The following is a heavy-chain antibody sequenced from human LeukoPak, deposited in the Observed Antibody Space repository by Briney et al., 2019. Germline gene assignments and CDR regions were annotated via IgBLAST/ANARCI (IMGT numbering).Heavy chain of an antibody. CDR1: GFTFSTYA. CDR3: ARWGSISCYDY. CDR2: ISTNGDST. Sequence: SGGSLRLSCAASGFTFSTYAIHWVRQAPGKGLEYVSAISTNGDSTYYADSVKGRFTISRDNSKNTLFLQMGSLRADDMAVYYCARWGSISCYDYWGQGTLVTVSS. J-gene: IGHJ4*02. V-gene: IGHV3-64*02. D-gene: IGHD2-15*01.